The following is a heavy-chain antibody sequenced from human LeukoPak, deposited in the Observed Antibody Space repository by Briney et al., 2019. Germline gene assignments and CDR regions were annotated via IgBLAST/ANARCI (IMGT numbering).Heavy chain of an antibody. D-gene: IGHD1-20*01. V-gene: IGHV4-39*01. J-gene: IGHJ5*02. Sequence: PSETLSLTCTVSGGSISSSSYYWGWIHQPPGKGLEWIGSIYYSGSTYYNPPLKSRVTISVDTSKNQFSLKLSSVTAADTAVYYCARAGLTGRYNWFDPWGQGTLVTVSS. CDR1: GGSISSSSYY. CDR3: ARAGLTGRYNWFDP. CDR2: IYYSGST.